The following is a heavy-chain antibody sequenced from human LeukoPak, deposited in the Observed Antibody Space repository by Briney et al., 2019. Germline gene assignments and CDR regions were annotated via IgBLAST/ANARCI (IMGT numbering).Heavy chain of an antibody. D-gene: IGHD3-22*01. J-gene: IGHJ1*01. CDR3: AREGYYDSSGYYYAEYFQH. V-gene: IGHV3-7*01. CDR2: IKQDGSEK. Sequence: GGSLRLSCAASGFTFSSYWMSWVRQAPGKGLEWVANIKQDGSEKYYVDSVKGRFTISRDNAKNSLYLQMNSLRAEDTAVYYCAREGYYDSSGYYYAEYFQHWGQGTLVTVSS. CDR1: GFTFSSYW.